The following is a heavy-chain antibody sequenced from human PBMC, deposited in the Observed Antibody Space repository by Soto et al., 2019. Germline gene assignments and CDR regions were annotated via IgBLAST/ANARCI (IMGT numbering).Heavy chain of an antibody. CDR3: ARVVVYCSGGSCYYSVPFDY. Sequence: QVQLVQSGAEVKKPGASVKVSCQASGYTFTSYGISWVRQAPGQGLEWMGWISAYNGNTNYAQKLQGRVTMTTDTTTSTAYMELRSMRSDDKAVDYCARVVVYCSGGSCYYSVPFDYWGQGTLVTVSS. CDR1: GYTFTSYG. V-gene: IGHV1-18*01. J-gene: IGHJ4*02. D-gene: IGHD2-15*01. CDR2: ISAYNGNT.